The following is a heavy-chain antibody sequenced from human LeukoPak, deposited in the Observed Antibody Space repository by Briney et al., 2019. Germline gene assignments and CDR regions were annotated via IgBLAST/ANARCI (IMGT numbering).Heavy chain of an antibody. J-gene: IGHJ4*02. CDR2: IGYDGRFK. CDR3: ARDPKTGSPDYFDY. V-gene: IGHV3-30*04. Sequence: GGSLRLSCATSGFTFNNYPMHWVRQAPGKGLEWVAVIGYDGRFKFHSASVKGRFTISRDDSKNTLYLQMNSLRPEDTALYYCARDPKTGSPDYFDYWGQGTLVTVST. D-gene: IGHD3-10*01. CDR1: GFTFNNYP.